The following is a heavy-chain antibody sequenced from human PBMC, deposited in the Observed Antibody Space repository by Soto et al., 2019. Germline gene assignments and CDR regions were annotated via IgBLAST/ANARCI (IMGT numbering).Heavy chain of an antibody. D-gene: IGHD6-19*01. CDR3: VRDIWDTSGWYFDY. J-gene: IGHJ4*02. CDR2: IYFDGSNK. Sequence: QVQLVESGGGVVQPGRSLRLSCAASGFPFSPYGMHWVRQAPGKGLEWVALIYFDGSNKYYSGSVKGRFTISRDNSNNTLYLQMNSLRAEDTATYYCVRDIWDTSGWYFDYWGQGALVTVSS. V-gene: IGHV3-33*01. CDR1: GFPFSPYG.